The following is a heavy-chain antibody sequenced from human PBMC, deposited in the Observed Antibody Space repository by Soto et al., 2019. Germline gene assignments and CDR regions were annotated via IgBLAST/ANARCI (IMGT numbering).Heavy chain of an antibody. D-gene: IGHD3-22*01. Sequence: GESLKISCKGSGYSFTSYWIGWVRQMPGEGLEWMGIIYPGDSDTRYSPSFQGQVTISADKSISTAYLQWSSLKASDTAMYYCARQGEYYYDSSGYTLDYWGQGTLVTVSS. CDR1: GYSFTSYW. J-gene: IGHJ4*02. CDR2: IYPGDSDT. CDR3: ARQGEYYYDSSGYTLDY. V-gene: IGHV5-51*01.